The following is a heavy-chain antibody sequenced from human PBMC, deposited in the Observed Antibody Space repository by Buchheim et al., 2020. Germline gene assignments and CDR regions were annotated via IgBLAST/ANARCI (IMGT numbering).Heavy chain of an antibody. D-gene: IGHD3-22*01. V-gene: IGHV1-46*01. J-gene: IGHJ4*02. CDR2: INPSGGST. CDR1: GYTFTSYY. Sequence: QVQLVQSGAEVKKPGASVKVSCKASGYTFTSYYMHWVRQAPGQGLEWMGIINPSGGSTSYAQKFQGRVPMTRAPSTRPAYMELISLRCEETAVYYCARLGDSSGYYFDYWGQGT. CDR3: ARLGDSSGYYFDY.